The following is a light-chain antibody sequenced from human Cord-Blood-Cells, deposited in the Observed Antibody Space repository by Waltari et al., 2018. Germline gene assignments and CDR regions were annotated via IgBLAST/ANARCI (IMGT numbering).Light chain of an antibody. Sequence: DIQMTQSPSTLSAAVGDRVTITCRASQSISSWSAWYQQKPGKAPKLLIYKASSLESGVPARFSGSGSGTEVTLTISSLQPDDFATYYCQQYNSYWTFGQGTKVEIK. J-gene: IGKJ1*01. CDR2: KAS. CDR3: QQYNSYWT. CDR1: QSISSW. V-gene: IGKV1-5*03.